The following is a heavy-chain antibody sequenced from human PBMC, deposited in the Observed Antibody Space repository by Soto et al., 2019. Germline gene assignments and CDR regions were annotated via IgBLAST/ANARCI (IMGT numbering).Heavy chain of an antibody. D-gene: IGHD3-10*01. CDR1: GDSITNNNW. Sequence: QVQLQESGPGLVKPSGTLSLTCAVSGDSITNNNWWTWLRQSPGNGLEWIGEMHHGGNPDYNPSLRSRVTISVDKSKNQFSLHLCSVTAADSAVYYCARTSGGTYSFDPWGQGTLVTVSS. J-gene: IGHJ5*02. CDR2: MHHGGNP. CDR3: ARTSGGTYSFDP. V-gene: IGHV4-4*02.